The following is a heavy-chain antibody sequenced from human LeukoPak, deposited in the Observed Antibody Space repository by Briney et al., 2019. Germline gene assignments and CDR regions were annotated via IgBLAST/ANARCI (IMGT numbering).Heavy chain of an antibody. CDR3: AKGDCSSGSCYFDY. CDR1: GFTLSNHP. D-gene: IGHD2-15*01. Sequence: GGSLRLSCAASGFTLSNHPMHWVRQAPGKGLEWVSSLSDTGDSTHYADSVKGRFTISRDSARSALYLQMNSLRAEDTAVYYCAKGDCSSGSCYFDYWGQGSQVTVSS. J-gene: IGHJ4*02. V-gene: IGHV3-23*01. CDR2: LSDTGDST.